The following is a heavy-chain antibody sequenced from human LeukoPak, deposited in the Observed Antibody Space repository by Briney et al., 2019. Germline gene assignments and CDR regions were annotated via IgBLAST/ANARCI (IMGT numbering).Heavy chain of an antibody. J-gene: IGHJ6*02. CDR3: ARGGTSGWGTSNYYGMDV. D-gene: IGHD6-19*01. Sequence: GGSLRLSCAASGFTVSSNYMSWVRQAPGKGLEWVSSAYSGGNSFYDDSVKGRFTIFRDNSKNTLFLQMNSLRVEDTGIYFCARGGTSGWGTSNYYGMDVWGLGTTVTVSS. CDR2: AYSGGNS. CDR1: GFTVSSNY. V-gene: IGHV3-66*01.